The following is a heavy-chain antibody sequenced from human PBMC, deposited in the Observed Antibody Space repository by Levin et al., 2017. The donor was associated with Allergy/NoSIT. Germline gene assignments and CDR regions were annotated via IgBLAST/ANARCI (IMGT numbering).Heavy chain of an antibody. D-gene: IGHD2-2*01. CDR3: AKYGVVPSAHFDS. CDR2: IHTTGGT. Sequence: SPTLSLPCSVSGTSIRSWYWSWIRQPAGKGLEWIGRIHTTGGTSYNSSLQSRVTISVDASNNQFSLKLTSMTAADTAVYYCAKYGVVPSAHFDSWGQGTLVIVSS. V-gene: IGHV4-59*10. J-gene: IGHJ4*02. CDR1: GTSIRSWY.